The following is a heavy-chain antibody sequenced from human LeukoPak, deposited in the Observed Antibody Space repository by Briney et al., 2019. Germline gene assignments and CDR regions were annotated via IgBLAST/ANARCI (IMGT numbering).Heavy chain of an antibody. D-gene: IGHD1-26*01. CDR3: ARGRLLGANFWVY. J-gene: IGHJ4*02. V-gene: IGHV3-7*01. CDR1: GFTFSSAW. CDR2: IKQDGNER. Sequence: GGSLRLSCAASGFTFSSAWMSWVRQAPGKGLEWVANIKQDGNERNYVDAVKGRFTISRDNAKTSLFLQMDSRRAEDTAVYYCARGRLLGANFWVYWGQGTLVTVSS.